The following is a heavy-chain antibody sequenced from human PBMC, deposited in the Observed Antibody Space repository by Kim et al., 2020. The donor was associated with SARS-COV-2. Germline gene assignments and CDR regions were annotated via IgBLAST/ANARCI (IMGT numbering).Heavy chain of an antibody. CDR3: ARTNMVRGVKNWFDP. V-gene: IGHV1-18*01. CDR2: ISAYNGNT. J-gene: IGHJ5*02. D-gene: IGHD3-10*01. Sequence: ASVKVSCKASGYTFTSYGISWVRQAPGQGLEWMGWISAYNGNTNYAQKLQGRVTMTTDTSTSTAYMELRSLRSDDTAVYYCARTNMVRGVKNWFDPWGQGTLVTVSS. CDR1: GYTFTSYG.